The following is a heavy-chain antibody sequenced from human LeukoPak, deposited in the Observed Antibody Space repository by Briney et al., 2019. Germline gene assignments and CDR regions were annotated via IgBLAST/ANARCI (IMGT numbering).Heavy chain of an antibody. CDR3: ARDRIAAAGSLED. V-gene: IGHV1-46*01. Sequence: ASVKVCKASGYTFTSYYMHWVRQAPGQGLEWMGIINPSGGSTSYAQKFQGRVTMTRDTSTSTVYMELSSLRSEDTAVYYCARDRIAAAGSLEDWGQGTLVTVSS. J-gene: IGHJ1*01. CDR2: INPSGGST. D-gene: IGHD6-13*01. CDR1: GYTFTSYY.